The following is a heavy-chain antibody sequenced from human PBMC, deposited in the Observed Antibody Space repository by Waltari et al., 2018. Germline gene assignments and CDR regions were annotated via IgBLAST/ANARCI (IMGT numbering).Heavy chain of an antibody. D-gene: IGHD6-19*01. CDR2: IYYSGNT. J-gene: IGHJ4*02. V-gene: IGHV4-31*03. CDR3: ARAHGIVVAGAYYLDY. CDR1: GASIGSAGYY. Sequence: QVQLQESGPGLVKPSQTLSLTCTVSGASIGSAGYYWSWIRQHPGKGLEWIGYIYYSGNTYSNPSLKSRVAMSVDTSKNQFSLKLSSVTAADTAVYYCARAHGIVVAGAYYLDYWGQGTLVTVSS.